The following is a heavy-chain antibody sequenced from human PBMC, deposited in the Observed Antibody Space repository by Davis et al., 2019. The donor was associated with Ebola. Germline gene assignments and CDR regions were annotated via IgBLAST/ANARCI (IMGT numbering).Heavy chain of an antibody. CDR2: IYPGDSDT. Sequence: PGGSLRLSCKGSGYSFTSYWIGWVRQMPGKGLEWMGIIYPGDSDTRYSPSFQGQVTISADKSISTAYLQWSSLKASDTAIYYCARPTAGAVAAAFDYWGQGTLVTVSS. CDR3: ARPTAGAVAAAFDY. V-gene: IGHV5-51*01. J-gene: IGHJ4*02. CDR1: GYSFTSYW. D-gene: IGHD2-2*01.